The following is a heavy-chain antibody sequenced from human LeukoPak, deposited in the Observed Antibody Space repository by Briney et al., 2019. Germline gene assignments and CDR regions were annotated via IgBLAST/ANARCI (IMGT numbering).Heavy chain of an antibody. CDR1: GYTFIRYY. CDR3: ARDYLELEHYFDY. J-gene: IGHJ4*02. CDR2: INPSGGGT. Sequence: ASVKVSCKASGYTFIRYYMTWVRQAPGQGLEWMGVINPSGGGTTYAQTFQGRVTMTSDTSTNTVYMQLSSLRSEDTAVYYCARDYLELEHYFDYWGQGTLVTVSS. D-gene: IGHD1-7*01. V-gene: IGHV1-46*01.